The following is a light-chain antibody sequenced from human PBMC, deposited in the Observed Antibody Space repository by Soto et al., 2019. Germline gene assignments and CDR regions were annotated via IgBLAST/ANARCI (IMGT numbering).Light chain of an antibody. Sequence: QSVLTQPPSLSGTPGQRVTISCSGSRSNIGRNSVNWYQQLPGTAPKLLIYSNNQRPSGVPDRFSGSKSGTSATLGITGLQTGDEADYYCGTWDSSLSAVVFGGGTKVTVL. CDR3: GTWDSSLSAVV. J-gene: IGLJ2*01. CDR1: RSNIGRNS. CDR2: SNN. V-gene: IGLV1-44*01.